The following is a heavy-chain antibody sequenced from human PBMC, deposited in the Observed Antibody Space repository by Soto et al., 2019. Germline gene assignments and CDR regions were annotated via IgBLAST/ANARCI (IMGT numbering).Heavy chain of an antibody. CDR3: ARGNDYDILTGPDD. Sequence: GGSLRLSCAASGFTVSSNYMSWVRQAPGKGLEWVSVIYSGGSTYYADSVKGRFTISRDNSKNTLYLQMNSLRAEDTAVYYCARGNDYDILTGPDDWGQGTRVTVSS. V-gene: IGHV3-66*01. J-gene: IGHJ4*02. CDR2: IYSGGST. CDR1: GFTVSSNY. D-gene: IGHD3-9*01.